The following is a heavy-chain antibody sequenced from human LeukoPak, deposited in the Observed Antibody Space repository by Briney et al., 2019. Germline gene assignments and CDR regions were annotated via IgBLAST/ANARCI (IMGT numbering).Heavy chain of an antibody. D-gene: IGHD2-2*01. V-gene: IGHV1-69*04. CDR1: GGTFSSYA. CDR3: SSPSNCSSTSCYRDAFDI. J-gene: IGHJ3*02. CDR2: IIPIFGIA. Sequence: SVKVSCEASGGTFSSYAISWVRHAPGQGLEWMGRIIPIFGIANYAQKFQGRVTITADKSTSTAYMELSSLRSEDTAVYYCSSPSNCSSTSCYRDAFDIWGQGTMVTVSS.